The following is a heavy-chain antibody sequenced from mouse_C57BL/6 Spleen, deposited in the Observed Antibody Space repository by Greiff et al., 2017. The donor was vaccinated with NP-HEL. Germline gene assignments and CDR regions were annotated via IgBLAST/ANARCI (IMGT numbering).Heavy chain of an antibody. CDR3: ARSPSDWYFDV. CDR1: GYAFSSYW. Sequence: VQLQQSGAELVKPGASVKISCKASGYAFSSYWMNWVKQRPGKGLEWIGQIYPGDGDTNYNGKFKGKATLTADKSSSTAYMQRSSLTSEDSAVYFCARSPSDWYFDVWGKGTTVNVAS. J-gene: IGHJ1*03. CDR2: IYPGDGDT. V-gene: IGHV1-80*01.